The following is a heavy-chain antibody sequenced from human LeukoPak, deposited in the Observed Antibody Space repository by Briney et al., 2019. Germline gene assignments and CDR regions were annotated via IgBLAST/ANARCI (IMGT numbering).Heavy chain of an antibody. CDR1: GFTFSSYA. V-gene: IGHV3-30-3*01. D-gene: IGHD3-22*01. J-gene: IGHJ4*02. Sequence: GRSLRLSCAAPGFTFSSYAMHWVRQAPGKGLEWVAVISYDGSNKYYADSVKGRFTISRDNSKNTLYLQMNSLRAEDTAVYYCAREGSYYYDSSGFGLGFLEYYFDYWGQGTLVTVSS. CDR2: ISYDGSNK. CDR3: AREGSYYYDSSGFGLGFLEYYFDY.